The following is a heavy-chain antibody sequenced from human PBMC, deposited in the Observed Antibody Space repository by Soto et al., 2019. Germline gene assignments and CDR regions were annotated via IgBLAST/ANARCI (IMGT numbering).Heavy chain of an antibody. CDR3: ARVVFXPDVVVPAAXXFDY. V-gene: IGHV1-18*01. Sequence: ASVKVSCKASGYTFTSYGISWVRQAPGQGLEWMGWISAYNGNTNYAQKLQGRVTMTTDTSTSTAYMELRSLRSDDTAVYYCARVVFXPDVVVPAAXXFDYWGQGTLVTVSS. J-gene: IGHJ4*02. CDR2: ISAYNGNT. CDR1: GYTFTSYG. D-gene: IGHD2-2*01.